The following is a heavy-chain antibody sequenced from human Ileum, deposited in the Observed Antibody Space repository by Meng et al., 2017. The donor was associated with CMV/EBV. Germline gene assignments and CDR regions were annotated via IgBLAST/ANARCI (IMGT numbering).Heavy chain of an antibody. CDR2: IYYSGST. V-gene: IGHV4-39*07. D-gene: IGHD6-19*01. CDR1: GGSISSSSYY. CDR3: AREPSRAVAGTGGYFDY. J-gene: IGHJ4*02. Sequence: QLHQQELEPGLVKPSANPSRTCTVSGGSISSSSYYWGWIRQPPGKGREWIGSIYYSGSTYYNPSLKSRVTISVDTSKNQFSLKLSSVTAADTAVYYCAREPSRAVAGTGGYFDYWGQGTLVTVSS.